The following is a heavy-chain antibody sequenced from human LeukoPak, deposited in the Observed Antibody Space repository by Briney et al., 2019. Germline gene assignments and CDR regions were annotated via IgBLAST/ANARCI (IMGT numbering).Heavy chain of an antibody. CDR2: ISYDGSNK. CDR3: AYGVGAAAGGDDAFDI. J-gene: IGHJ3*02. Sequence: GGSLRLSCAASGFTFSSYGMHWVRQAPGKGLEWVAVISYDGSNKYYADSVKGRFTISRDNSKNTLYLQMNSLRAEDTAVYYCAYGVGAAAGGDDAFDIWGQGTMVTVSS. CDR1: GFTFSSYG. D-gene: IGHD6-13*01. V-gene: IGHV3-30*03.